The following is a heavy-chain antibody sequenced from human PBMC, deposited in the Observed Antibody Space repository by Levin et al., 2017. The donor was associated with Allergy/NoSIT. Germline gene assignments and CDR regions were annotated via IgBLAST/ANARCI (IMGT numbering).Heavy chain of an antibody. V-gene: IGHV3-15*01. CDR1: GFTFSNAW. Sequence: GGSLRLSCAASGFTFSNAWMSWVRQAPGKGLEWVGRIKSKTDGGTTDYAAPVKGRFTISRDDSKNTLYLQMNSLKTEDTAVYYCTTQTPHYYDSSGYPHDAFDIWGQGTMVTVSS. J-gene: IGHJ3*02. CDR2: IKSKTDGGTT. CDR3: TTQTPHYYDSSGYPHDAFDI. D-gene: IGHD3-22*01.